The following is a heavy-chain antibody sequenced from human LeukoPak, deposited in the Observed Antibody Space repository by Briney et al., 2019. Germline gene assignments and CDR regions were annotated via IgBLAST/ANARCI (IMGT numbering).Heavy chain of an antibody. CDR3: ARDQGWFREGAYYYYMDV. J-gene: IGHJ6*03. D-gene: IGHD3-10*01. V-gene: IGHV3-21*01. Sequence: PGGSLRLSCAASGFTFSSYSMNWVRQAPGKGLEWVSSISSSSSYIYYADSVKGRFTISRDNAKNSLYLQMNSLRAEDTAVYYCARDQGWFREGAYYYYMDVWGKGTTVTVSS. CDR2: ISSSSSYI. CDR1: GFTFSSYS.